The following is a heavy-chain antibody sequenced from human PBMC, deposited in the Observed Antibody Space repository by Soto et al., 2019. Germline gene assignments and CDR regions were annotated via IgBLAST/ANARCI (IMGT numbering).Heavy chain of an antibody. V-gene: IGHV1-18*01. CDR1: GYTFTSYG. D-gene: IGHD1-26*01. CDR3: ARDRGSYALDY. J-gene: IGHJ4*02. Sequence: QVQLVQSGSEVKKPGASVKVSCKASGYTFTSYGITWVRQAPGQGLEGMGWISAYNGNTNYAQKRQGRVTMTTDTSTSTAYRELRSLRSDDTAVDYCARDRGSYALDYWGQGTLVTVSS. CDR2: ISAYNGNT.